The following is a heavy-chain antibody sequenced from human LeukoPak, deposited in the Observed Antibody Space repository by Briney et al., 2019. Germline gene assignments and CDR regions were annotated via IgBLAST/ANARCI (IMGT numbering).Heavy chain of an antibody. CDR3: AREPYYDFWSGYYGFDY. CDR2: ISYDGSNK. J-gene: IGHJ4*02. D-gene: IGHD3-3*01. Sequence: GGSLRLSCAASGFTFSSYAMHWVRQAPGKGLEWVAVISYDGSNKYYADSVKGRFTISRDNSKNTLYLQMNSLRAEDTAVYYCAREPYYDFWSGYYGFDYWGQGTLVTVSS. V-gene: IGHV3-30-3*01. CDR1: GFTFSSYA.